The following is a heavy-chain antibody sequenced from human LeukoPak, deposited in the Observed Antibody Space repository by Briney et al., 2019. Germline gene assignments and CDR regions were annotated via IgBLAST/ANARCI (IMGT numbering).Heavy chain of an antibody. J-gene: IGHJ4*02. CDR1: GFTVSSYA. Sequence: PGGSLRLSCAASGFTVSSYAMSWLRQAPGKGLKWVSAISGSGGSTYYADSVKGRFTISRDNSKNTLYLQMNSLRAEDTAVYYCAKYNWNLFDYWGQGTLVTVSS. D-gene: IGHD1-20*01. CDR3: AKYNWNLFDY. CDR2: ISGSGGST. V-gene: IGHV3-23*01.